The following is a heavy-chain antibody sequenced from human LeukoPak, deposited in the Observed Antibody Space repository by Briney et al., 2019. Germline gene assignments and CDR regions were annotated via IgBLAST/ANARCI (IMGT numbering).Heavy chain of an antibody. CDR2: IYYNGST. Sequence: SETLSLTCTVSGGSISSYYWSWIRQPPGKGLEWIGYIYYNGSTNYNPSLKSRVTISVDTSKNQFSLKLSSVTAADTAVYYCARDTGGYEGNFDYWGQGTLVTVSS. V-gene: IGHV4-59*01. D-gene: IGHD5-12*01. CDR1: GGSISSYY. CDR3: ARDTGGYEGNFDY. J-gene: IGHJ4*02.